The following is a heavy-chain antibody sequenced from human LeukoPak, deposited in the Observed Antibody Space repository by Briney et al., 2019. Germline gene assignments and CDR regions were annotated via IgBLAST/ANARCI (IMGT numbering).Heavy chain of an antibody. CDR3: AKGYYYDSNGYYRSWFDP. J-gene: IGHJ5*02. V-gene: IGHV3-74*01. D-gene: IGHD3-22*01. CDR1: GFTFSNYW. CDR2: IRSDGSST. Sequence: GSLRLSCAASGFTFSNYWMHWVRQAPGKGLVWVSRIRSDGSSTTYADFVKGRFTISRDNAKNTLYLQMNSLRDEDTAVYYCAKGYYYDSNGYYRSWFDPWGQGTVVTVSS.